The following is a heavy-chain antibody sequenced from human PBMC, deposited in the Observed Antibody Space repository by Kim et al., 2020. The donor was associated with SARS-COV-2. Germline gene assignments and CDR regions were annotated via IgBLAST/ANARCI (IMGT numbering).Heavy chain of an antibody. CDR3: ARIMSSYPTLGTMVRGPYYYGMDV. D-gene: IGHD3-10*01. J-gene: IGHJ6*02. V-gene: IGHV3-11*04. CDR1: GFTFSDYY. Sequence: GGSLRLSCAASGFTFSDYYMSWIRQAPGKGLEWVSYISSSGSTIYYADSVKGRFTISRDNAKNSLYLQMNSLRAEDTVVYYCARIMSSYPTLGTMVRGPYYYGMDVWGQGTTVTVSS. CDR2: ISSSGSTI.